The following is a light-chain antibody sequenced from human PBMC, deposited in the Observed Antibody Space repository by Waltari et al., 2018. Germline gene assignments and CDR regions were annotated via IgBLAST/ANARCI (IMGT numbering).Light chain of an antibody. CDR2: EGS. V-gene: IGLV2-23*01. CDR1: SIAVGSYNL. J-gene: IGLJ3*02. CDR3: CSYAGSSTPNWV. Sequence: QSALTQPASVSRSPGHSITISGTGLSIAVGSYNLASWYQQHPGKAPKLMIYEGSERPSGVSNRFSGSKSGNTASLTISGLQAEDEADYYCCSYAGSSTPNWVFGGGTKLTVL.